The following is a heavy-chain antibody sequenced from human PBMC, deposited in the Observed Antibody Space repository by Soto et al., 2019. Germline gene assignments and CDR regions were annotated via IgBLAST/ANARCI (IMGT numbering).Heavy chain of an antibody. J-gene: IGHJ5*02. D-gene: IGHD6-19*01. CDR2: IYPGDSDT. Sequence: GESLKISCKGSGYKFNNYWIAWVRQKPGKGLEWMGIIYPGDSDTRYSPSFQGQVTISADKSISTAYLQWSSLKASDTAIYYCARRDSSGWYGLDPWGQGTLVTVSS. V-gene: IGHV5-51*01. CDR3: ARRDSSGWYGLDP. CDR1: GYKFNNYW.